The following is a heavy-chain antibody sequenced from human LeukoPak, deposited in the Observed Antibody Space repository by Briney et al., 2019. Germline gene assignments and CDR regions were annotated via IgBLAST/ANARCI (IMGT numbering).Heavy chain of an antibody. V-gene: IGHV4-38-2*02. J-gene: IGHJ4*02. Sequence: SETLSLTCTVSGFPISSAYYWGWIRQPPGKGLEWIGSIYHTGRTYYNPSLKSRVTISVDTSKNQFSLKLSSVTAADTAVYYCAGLGYRGFDYWGQGTLVTVSS. D-gene: IGHD5-24*01. CDR2: IYHTGRT. CDR3: AGLGYRGFDY. CDR1: GFPISSAYY.